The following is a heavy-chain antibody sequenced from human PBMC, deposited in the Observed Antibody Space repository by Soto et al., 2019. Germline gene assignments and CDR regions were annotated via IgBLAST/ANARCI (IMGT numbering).Heavy chain of an antibody. V-gene: IGHV3-23*01. CDR1: RFTFSDYA. CDR3: ARPLAAARSQEAFDY. CDR2: VSAGGDRT. D-gene: IGHD6-13*01. J-gene: IGHJ4*02. Sequence: GGSLRLSCAASRFTFSDYAMNWVRQAPGRGLEWVSGVSAGGDRTYYAESVKGRFSISRDNSKNTLYLQMNSLRAEDTAVYYCARPLAAARSQEAFDYWGQGTLVTVSS.